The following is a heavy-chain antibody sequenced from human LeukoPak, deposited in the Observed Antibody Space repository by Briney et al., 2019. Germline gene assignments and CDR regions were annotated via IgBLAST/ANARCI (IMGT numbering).Heavy chain of an antibody. CDR2: INQDGSVK. Sequence: GGPLSLSCAASGFTYSRYWMTWVRQAPGKGLECVANINQDGSVKYYVDSVKGRFTISRDNAKNLAYLQMDSLSAEDTAVYYCARIGYSSSSLDYWGQGTLVTVSS. CDR3: ARIGYSSSSLDY. D-gene: IGHD6-13*01. CDR1: GFTYSRYW. V-gene: IGHV3-7*01. J-gene: IGHJ4*02.